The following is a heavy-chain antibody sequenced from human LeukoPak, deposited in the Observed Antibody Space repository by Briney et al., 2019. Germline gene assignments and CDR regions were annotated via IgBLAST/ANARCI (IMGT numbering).Heavy chain of an antibody. CDR2: ISYDGSNK. D-gene: IGHD4-17*01. V-gene: IGHV3-30-3*01. J-gene: IGHJ4*02. CDR3: ARDDYGDYVDY. Sequence: GRSLRLSCAASGFTFSSYAVHWVRQAPGKGLEWVAVISYDGSNKYYADSVKGRFTISRDNSKNTLYLQMNSLRAEDTAVYYCARDDYGDYVDYWGQGTLVTVSS. CDR1: GFTFSSYA.